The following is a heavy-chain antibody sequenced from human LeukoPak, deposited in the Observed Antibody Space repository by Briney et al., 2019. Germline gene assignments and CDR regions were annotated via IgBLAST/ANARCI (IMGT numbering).Heavy chain of an antibody. J-gene: IGHJ4*02. V-gene: IGHV3-48*01. Sequence: GGSLRLSCAASGFTFSSSSMNWVRQAPGKGLEWVSYISSSSGTIYYADSGKGRFTISRDNAKNSLYLQMNNLRAEDTAVYYCARSRDKNTYGYAYXGQGTXXXVXS. CDR1: GFTFSSSS. D-gene: IGHD5-18*01. CDR3: ARSRDKNTYGYAY. CDR2: ISSSSGTI.